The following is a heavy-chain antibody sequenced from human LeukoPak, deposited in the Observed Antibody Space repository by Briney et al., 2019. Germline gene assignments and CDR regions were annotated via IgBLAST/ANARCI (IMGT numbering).Heavy chain of an antibody. Sequence: SETLSLTCAVYGGSFSGYYWSWIRQPPGKGLEWIGEINHSGSTNYNPSLKSRVTISVDTSKNQFSLKLSSVTAADTAVYYCATIRNYYDSSGHQNYFDYWGQGTLVTVSS. V-gene: IGHV4-34*01. CDR2: INHSGST. J-gene: IGHJ4*02. D-gene: IGHD3-22*01. CDR1: GGSFSGYY. CDR3: ATIRNYYDSSGHQNYFDY.